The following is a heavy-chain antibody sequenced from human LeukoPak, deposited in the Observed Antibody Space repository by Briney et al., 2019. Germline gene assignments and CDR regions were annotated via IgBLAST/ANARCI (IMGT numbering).Heavy chain of an antibody. J-gene: IGHJ4*02. D-gene: IGHD1-26*01. CDR3: ARGMSVGIRVNHVGGY. CDR1: GYSFTGYY. CDR2: INPKTGYT. Sequence: ASVKVSCKASGYSFTGYYIHWVRQAPGQGREWMGWINPKTGYTNSAQKFQGGVTMTRDTSISTAYLELSGLRSDGTAMYYCARGMSVGIRVNHVGGYWGQGTLVTVSS. V-gene: IGHV1-2*02.